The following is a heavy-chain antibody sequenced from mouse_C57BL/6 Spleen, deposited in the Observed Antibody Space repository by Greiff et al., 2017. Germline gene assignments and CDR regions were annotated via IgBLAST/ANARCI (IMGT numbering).Heavy chain of an antibody. V-gene: IGHV7-3*02. D-gene: IGHD4-1*01. CDR2: IRNKANGYTT. CDR1: GFTFTDYY. J-gene: IGHJ2*01. Sequence: EVELVESGGGLVQPGGSLRLSCATSGFTFTDYYMSWVRQPPGKALEWLGFIRNKANGYTTEYSASVKGRFTISRDNYQSILYLQMNTLRAEDSATYYCTRDIPGPDYGGQGTTLTVSS. CDR3: TRDIPGPDY.